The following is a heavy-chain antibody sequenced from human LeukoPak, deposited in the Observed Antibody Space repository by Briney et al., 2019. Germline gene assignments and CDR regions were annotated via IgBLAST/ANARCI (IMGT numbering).Heavy chain of an antibody. J-gene: IGHJ4*02. CDR2: ISYDGSNK. Sequence: GGSLRLSCAASGFTFSSYGMHWVRQAPGKGLEWVAVISYDGSNKYYADSVKGRFTISRDNSKNTLYLQMNSLRAEDTAVYYCAKGVYYYDSSGYYNSFDYWGQGTLVTVSS. CDR1: GFTFSSYG. V-gene: IGHV3-30*18. D-gene: IGHD3-22*01. CDR3: AKGVYYYDSSGYYNSFDY.